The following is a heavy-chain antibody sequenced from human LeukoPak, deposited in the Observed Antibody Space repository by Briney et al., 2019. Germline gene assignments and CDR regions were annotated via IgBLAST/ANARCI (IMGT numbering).Heavy chain of an antibody. Sequence: SETLSLTCTVSGGSIRSYDWSWIRQPPGKGLEWIGYISYSGTTNYNPPLKSRVTVSADTFKNQFSLKLSSVTAADTAVYYCARQFLYYYDSSGYYYYFDYWGQGTLVTVSS. CDR3: ARQFLYYYDSSGYYYYFDY. CDR2: ISYSGTT. D-gene: IGHD3-22*01. CDR1: GGSIRSYD. V-gene: IGHV4-59*08. J-gene: IGHJ4*02.